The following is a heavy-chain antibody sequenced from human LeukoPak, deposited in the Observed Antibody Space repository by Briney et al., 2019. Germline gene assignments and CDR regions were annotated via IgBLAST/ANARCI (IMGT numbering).Heavy chain of an antibody. J-gene: IGHJ3*02. CDR2: IYYSGRT. Sequence: SETLSLTCTVSGGSISSYYWSWIRQPPGKGLEWIGYIYYSGRTNYNPSLKSRVTMSVDTSKNQFSLKLSSVTAADTAVYYCARELWFGELYFAFDIWGQGTMVTVSS. D-gene: IGHD3-10*01. CDR1: GGSISSYY. CDR3: ARELWFGELYFAFDI. V-gene: IGHV4-59*12.